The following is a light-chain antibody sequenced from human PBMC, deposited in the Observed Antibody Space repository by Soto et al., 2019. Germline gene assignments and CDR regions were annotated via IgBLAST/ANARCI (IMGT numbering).Light chain of an antibody. Sequence: QSVLTQPPSASGSPGQSVTISCTGTKNDIGVYDFVSWYQHHPGKAPRLIISAVSRRPSGVPDRFSGSKSGNTASLTISGLQADDEADYYCWSYTTSDMWVFGGGTKLTVL. CDR1: KNDIGVYDF. CDR3: WSYTTSDMWV. J-gene: IGLJ3*02. V-gene: IGLV2-8*01. CDR2: AVS.